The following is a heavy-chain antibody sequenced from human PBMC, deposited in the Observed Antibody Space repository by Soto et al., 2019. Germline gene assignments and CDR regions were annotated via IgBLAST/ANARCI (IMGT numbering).Heavy chain of an antibody. CDR1: GGSISSYY. J-gene: IGHJ4*02. Sequence: SETLSLTCTVSGGSISSYYWSWIRQPPGKGLEWIGYIYYSGSTNYNPSLKSRVTISVDTSKNQFSLKPSSVTAADTAVYYCARRYSSSFDYWGRGTLVTVSS. D-gene: IGHD6-13*01. V-gene: IGHV4-59*08. CDR2: IYYSGST. CDR3: ARRYSSSFDY.